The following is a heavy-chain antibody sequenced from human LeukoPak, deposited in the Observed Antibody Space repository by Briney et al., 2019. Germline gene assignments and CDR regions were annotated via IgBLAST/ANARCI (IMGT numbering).Heavy chain of an antibody. J-gene: IGHJ3*02. V-gene: IGHV3-21*01. CDR3: ARVLGYCSSTSCYDAFDI. CDR2: IISSSSYI. D-gene: IGHD2-2*01. CDR1: GFTFSSYS. Sequence: GGSLRLSCAASGFTFSSYSMNWVRQAPGKGLEWVSSIISSSSYIYYADSVKGRFTISRDNAKNSLYLQMNNLRAEDTAVYYCARVLGYCSSTSCYDAFDIWGQGTMVTVSS.